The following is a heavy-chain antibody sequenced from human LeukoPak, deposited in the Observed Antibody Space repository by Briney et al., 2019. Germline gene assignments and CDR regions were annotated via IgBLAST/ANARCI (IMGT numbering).Heavy chain of an antibody. CDR1: GFTFSSYA. D-gene: IGHD3-10*01. Sequence: PSGGSLRLSCAASGFTFSSYAMSWVRQAPGKGLEWVSAISGSGGSTYYADSVKGQFTISRDNSKNTLYLQMNSLRAEDTAVYYCAKDTYGSGSSHFDYWGQGTLVTVSS. CDR2: ISGSGGST. J-gene: IGHJ4*02. CDR3: AKDTYGSGSSHFDY. V-gene: IGHV3-23*01.